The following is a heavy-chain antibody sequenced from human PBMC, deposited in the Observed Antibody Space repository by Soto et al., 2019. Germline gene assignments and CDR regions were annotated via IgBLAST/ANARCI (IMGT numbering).Heavy chain of an antibody. Sequence: QVQLVESGGGVVQPGRSLRLSCAASGFTFSSYGMHWVRQAPGKGLEWVAVISYDGSNKYYADSVKGRFTISRDNSKNTLYLQMNSLRAEDTAVYYCAKGEEQGGMADYWGQGTLVTVSS. CDR1: GFTFSSYG. CDR2: ISYDGSNK. D-gene: IGHD3-16*01. V-gene: IGHV3-30*18. CDR3: AKGEEQGGMADY. J-gene: IGHJ4*02.